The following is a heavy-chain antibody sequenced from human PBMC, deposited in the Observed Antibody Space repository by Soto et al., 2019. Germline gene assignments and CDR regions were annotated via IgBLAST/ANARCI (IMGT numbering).Heavy chain of an antibody. V-gene: IGHV3-30*03. Sequence: QVQLVESGGGVVQPGRSLRLSCAASGFTFSSYGMHWFRQAPGKGLEWVALISYDGSDKYYADSVKGRFTISRDNSKNTLYLQMNSLRVEDTAVYYCGAGQSSSDYWGQGTLVTVSS. D-gene: IGHD6-13*01. CDR1: GFTFSSYG. J-gene: IGHJ4*02. CDR3: GAGQSSSDY. CDR2: ISYDGSDK.